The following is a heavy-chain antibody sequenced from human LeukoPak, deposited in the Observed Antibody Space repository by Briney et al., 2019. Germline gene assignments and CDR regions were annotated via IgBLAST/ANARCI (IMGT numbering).Heavy chain of an antibody. CDR1: GFTFSSYA. J-gene: IGHJ5*02. D-gene: IGHD3-3*01. V-gene: IGHV3-23*01. Sequence: GGSLRLSCAASGFTFSSYAMSWVRRAPGKGLEWVSAISGSGGSTYYADSVKGRFTISRDNSKNTLYLQMNSLRAEDTAVYYCAKDMGLEYYDFWSGPFDPWGQGTLVTVSS. CDR3: AKDMGLEYYDFWSGPFDP. CDR2: ISGSGGST.